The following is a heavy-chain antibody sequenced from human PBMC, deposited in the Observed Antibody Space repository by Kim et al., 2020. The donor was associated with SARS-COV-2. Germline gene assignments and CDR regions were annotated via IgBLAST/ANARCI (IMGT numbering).Heavy chain of an antibody. D-gene: IGHD2-15*01. CDR3: ARAAVYCSGGSCYENTYYYYYYGMDV. CDR2: IIPIFGTA. Sequence: SVKVSCKASGGTFSSYAISWVRQAPGQGLEWMGGIIPIFGTANYAQKFQGRVTITADESTSTAYMELSSLRSEDTAVYYCARAAVYCSGGSCYENTYYYYYYGMDVWGQGTTVTVSS. V-gene: IGHV1-69*13. CDR1: GGTFSSYA. J-gene: IGHJ6*02.